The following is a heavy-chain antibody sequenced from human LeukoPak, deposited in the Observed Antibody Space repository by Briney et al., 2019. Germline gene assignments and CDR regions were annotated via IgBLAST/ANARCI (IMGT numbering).Heavy chain of an antibody. J-gene: IGHJ4*02. CDR1: GFTFSGYE. CDR2: ISSSSGTI. V-gene: IGHV3-48*03. D-gene: IGHD6-19*01. Sequence: PGGSLRLSCAASGFTFSGYEMNWVRQAPGKGLEWVSYISSSSGTIYYADSVKGRFTISRDNAKNSLYLQMNSLRAEDTAVYYCARGPSSGWYYVDYWGQGTLVTVSS. CDR3: ARGPSSGWYYVDY.